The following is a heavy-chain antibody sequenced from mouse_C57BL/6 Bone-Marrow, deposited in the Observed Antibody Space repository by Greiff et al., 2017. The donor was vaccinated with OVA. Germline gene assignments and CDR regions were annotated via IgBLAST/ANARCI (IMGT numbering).Heavy chain of an antibody. CDR1: GFTFSDYG. J-gene: IGHJ1*03. CDR2: ISNLAYSI. V-gene: IGHV5-15*01. D-gene: IGHD1-1*01. CDR3: ARQVLRYFDV. Sequence: VQLKESGGGLVQPGGSLKLSCAASGFTFSDYGMAWVRQAPRTAPEWVAFISNLAYSIYYADTVTGRFTISRENAKNTLYLEMSSLRSEDTAMYYCARQVLRYFDVWGTGTTVTVSS.